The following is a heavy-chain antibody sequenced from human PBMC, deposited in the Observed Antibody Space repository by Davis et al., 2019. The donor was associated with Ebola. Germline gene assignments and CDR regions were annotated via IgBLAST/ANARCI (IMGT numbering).Heavy chain of an antibody. CDR2: IKSKTDGGTT. CDR1: GFTFSNAW. D-gene: IGHD1-26*01. CDR3: TTRVGATDYYYYMDV. Sequence: GESLKISCAASGFTFSNAWMSWVRQAPGKGLEWVGRIKSKTDGGTTDYAAPVKGRFTISRDDSKNTLYLQMNSLKTEDTAVYYCTTRVGATDYYYYMDVWGKGTTVTVSS. J-gene: IGHJ6*03. V-gene: IGHV3-15*01.